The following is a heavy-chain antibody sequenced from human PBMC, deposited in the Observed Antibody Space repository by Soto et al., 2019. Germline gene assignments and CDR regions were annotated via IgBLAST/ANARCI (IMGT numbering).Heavy chain of an antibody. CDR1: GFTFSDYG. D-gene: IGHD6-19*01. V-gene: IGHV1-18*01. CDR3: VRDQQWLLPVPLNVDY. Sequence: QIQLVQSGAEVKKPGASVKVSCKAPGFTFSDYGFSWVRQAPGRGLEWMGWISAFNGETTYTQKSEGRVAMTTDAATTTAYTELRSLTVDDTAVYYCVRDQQWLLPVPLNVDYWGQGTVVTVSS. J-gene: IGHJ4*02. CDR2: ISAFNGET.